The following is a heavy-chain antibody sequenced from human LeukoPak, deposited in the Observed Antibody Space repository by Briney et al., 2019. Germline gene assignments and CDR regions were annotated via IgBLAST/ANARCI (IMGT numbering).Heavy chain of an antibody. CDR1: GGSINTYY. J-gene: IGHJ6*03. CDR3: AKHVTVFSAAHFYMDV. Sequence: PSGTLTLTCAVSGGSINTYYLSWIRQPPGKGLEWVAYIYSTGNTNYNPSLKGRVTICLDTSKNQYSLNLSSVTAADTAVYYCAKHVTVFSAAHFYMDVWGKGTTVTVSS. V-gene: IGHV4-4*09. D-gene: IGHD3-3*01. CDR2: IYSTGNT.